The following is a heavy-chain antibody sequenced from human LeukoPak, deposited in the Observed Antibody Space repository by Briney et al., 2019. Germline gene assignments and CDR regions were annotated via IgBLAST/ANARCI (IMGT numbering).Heavy chain of an antibody. D-gene: IGHD2-2*01. CDR2: IYYSGST. J-gene: IGHJ4*02. CDR1: RGSINNYF. CDR3: ARVPSGYVDY. V-gene: IGHV4-59*12. Sequence: SETLSLTCTVSRGSINNYFWSWIRQPPGKGLEWIGFIYYSGSTYPNPSLKSRVTISVDTSKNQFSLKLSSVTAADTAVYYCARVPSGYVDYWGQGTLVTVSS.